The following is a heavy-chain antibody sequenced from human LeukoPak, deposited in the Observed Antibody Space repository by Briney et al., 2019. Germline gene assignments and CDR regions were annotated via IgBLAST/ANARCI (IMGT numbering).Heavy chain of an antibody. V-gene: IGHV1-8*02. J-gene: IGHJ6*02. CDR2: MNPNSGNT. CDR1: GYVCTDYC. CDR3: AGGPSWRGTHYYYYYGMDV. D-gene: IGHD1-1*01. Sequence: GASVKVSCKASGYVCTDYCMHWVRQATGQGLEWMGWMNPNSGNTGYAQKFQGRVTMTRNTSISTAYMELSSLRSEDTAVYYCAGGPSWRGTHYYYYYGMDVWGQGTTVTVSS.